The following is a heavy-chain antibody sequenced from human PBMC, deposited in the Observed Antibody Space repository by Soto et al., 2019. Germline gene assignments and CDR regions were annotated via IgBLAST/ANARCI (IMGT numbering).Heavy chain of an antibody. CDR1: GFTVTNSY. J-gene: IGHJ4*02. V-gene: IGHV3-53*01. CDR3: ARAGFERLYCDR. D-gene: IGHD2-8*02. Sequence: GGSLRLSCAASGFTVTNSYMAWVRQAPGKGLEWVSVVYTSGRTYHADSVKGRFTVSRDISTNMFFLQMNKLSAEDMATYYCARAGFERLYCDRGGRGTRVTVSS. CDR2: VYTSGRT.